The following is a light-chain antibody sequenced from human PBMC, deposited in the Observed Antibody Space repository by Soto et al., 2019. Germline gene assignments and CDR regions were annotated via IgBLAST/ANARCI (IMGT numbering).Light chain of an antibody. CDR3: QQRSNWPWT. V-gene: IGKV3-11*01. Sequence: IVLTQSPATLSLSPGESATLSCRASQSISRYLAWYQQKPGQAPRLLIYDGSNRATGIPAIFSASGSGTDFTLTISNLEPEDFAVYYCQQRSNWPWTFGQGTKVEIK. CDR1: QSISRY. J-gene: IGKJ1*01. CDR2: DGS.